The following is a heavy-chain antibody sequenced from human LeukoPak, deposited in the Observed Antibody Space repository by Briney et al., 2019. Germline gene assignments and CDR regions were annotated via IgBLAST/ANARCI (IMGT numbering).Heavy chain of an antibody. D-gene: IGHD4/OR15-4a*01. CDR3: ARRAGAYSHPYDY. J-gene: IGHJ4*02. V-gene: IGHV3-53*01. CDR1: EFTLSSNY. Sequence: GGSLRLSCAASEFTLSSNYMSWLRQAPGRGLEWVSFIYSGGSTYYADSVRGRFIISRDNSKNTLYLQMNSLRAEDTAVYYCARRAGAYSHPYDYWGQGTLVTVSS. CDR2: IYSGGST.